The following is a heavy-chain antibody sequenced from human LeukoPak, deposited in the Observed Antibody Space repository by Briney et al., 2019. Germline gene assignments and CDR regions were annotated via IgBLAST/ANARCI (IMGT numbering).Heavy chain of an antibody. CDR2: IIPILGTA. Sequence: SVKVSCKASGGTFSSYAITWVRQAPGHGLGWMGGIIPILGTASYAQKFQGRVTITADESASMAYMELSSLRSEDTAVYYCARGSPEKSITDYWGQGTLVTVSS. V-gene: IGHV1-69*13. CDR3: ARGSPEKSITDY. D-gene: IGHD3-10*01. CDR1: GGTFSSYA. J-gene: IGHJ4*02.